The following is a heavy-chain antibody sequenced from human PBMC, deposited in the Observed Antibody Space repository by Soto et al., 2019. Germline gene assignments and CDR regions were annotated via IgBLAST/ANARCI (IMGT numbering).Heavy chain of an antibody. D-gene: IGHD3-16*01. CDR1: GYTFTRYG. CDR3: AMVDVYVTPSPQDV. V-gene: IGHV1-18*01. CDR2: INTYNGNT. J-gene: IGHJ6*02. Sequence: ASVKVSCKASGYTFTRYGIGWARQAPGQGLVWMGLINTYNGNTNYAQNVQGRVTLTTVTFTSTAYMELRSLRSNDTAIYYCAMVDVYVTPSPQDVWGQGTTVTVSS.